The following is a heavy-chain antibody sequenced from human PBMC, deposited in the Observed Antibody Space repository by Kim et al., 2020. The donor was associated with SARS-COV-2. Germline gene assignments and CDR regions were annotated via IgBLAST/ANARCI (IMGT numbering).Heavy chain of an antibody. V-gene: IGHV3-7*04. CDR2: SQK. J-gene: IGHJ4*02. Sequence: SQKYYVDSVRDRFTISRDNAESSLYLQLNSLRVEDTAVYFCAGSRTSYFEYWGQGTLVTVSS. CDR3: AGSRTSYFEY.